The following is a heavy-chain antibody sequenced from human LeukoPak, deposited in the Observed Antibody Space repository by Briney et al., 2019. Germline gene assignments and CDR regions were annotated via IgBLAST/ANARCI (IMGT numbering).Heavy chain of an antibody. Sequence: SETLSLTCTVSGGSISSYYWSWIRQPPGKGLEWIGYIYYSGSTNYNPSLKSRVTISVDTSKNQFSLKLSSVTAADTAVYYCARVHDYGFWSGYYSYYFDYWGQGTLVTVSS. CDR3: ARVHDYGFWSGYYSYYFDY. CDR2: IYYSGST. V-gene: IGHV4-59*01. D-gene: IGHD3-3*01. CDR1: GGSISSYY. J-gene: IGHJ4*02.